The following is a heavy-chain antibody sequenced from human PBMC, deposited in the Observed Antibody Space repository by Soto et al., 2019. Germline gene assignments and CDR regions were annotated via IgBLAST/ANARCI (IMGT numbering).Heavy chain of an antibody. Sequence: GGSMRVSCAASGFTFSSYSRNWVRTAPGKGLEWVSYISSSSSTIYYADSVKGRFTISRDNAKNSLYLQMNSLRAEDTAVYYCAASIRGYSSSWPPEFDPWGQGTLVTVSS. D-gene: IGHD6-13*01. CDR3: AASIRGYSSSWPPEFDP. J-gene: IGHJ5*02. CDR1: GFTFSSYS. CDR2: ISSSSSTI. V-gene: IGHV3-48*04.